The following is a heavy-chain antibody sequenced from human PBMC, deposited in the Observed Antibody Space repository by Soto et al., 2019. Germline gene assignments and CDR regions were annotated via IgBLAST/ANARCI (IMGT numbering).Heavy chain of an antibody. D-gene: IGHD3-22*01. CDR2: IYYAGST. CDR1: GGSISGYY. CDR3: ARLGGYYQALDS. Sequence: PSETLSLTCTVSGGSISGYYWSWIRQPPGKGLEFIGYIYYAGSTTYNPSLKSRVTISVDTSKNQFSLQLRSVTAADTAVYYCARLGGYYQALDSWGQGTLVTVSS. V-gene: IGHV4-59*08. J-gene: IGHJ4*02.